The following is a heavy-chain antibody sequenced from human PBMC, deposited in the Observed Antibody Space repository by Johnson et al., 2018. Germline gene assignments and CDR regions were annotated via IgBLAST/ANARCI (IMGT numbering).Heavy chain of an antibody. D-gene: IGHD3-22*01. Sequence: QVQPVESGAEVKKPGASXKVSCKTSGYTFINSDINWVRQATGRGPEWLGWLNPNNGDTGYSQKFRDRVTMTRDTSIATAYMELSSLASENTAVYYSGSLSLDSSGYYLFDSWGQGTLVTVSS. V-gene: IGHV1-8*01. J-gene: IGHJ4*02. CDR2: LNPNNGDT. CDR3: GSLSLDSSGYYLFDS. CDR1: GYTFINSD.